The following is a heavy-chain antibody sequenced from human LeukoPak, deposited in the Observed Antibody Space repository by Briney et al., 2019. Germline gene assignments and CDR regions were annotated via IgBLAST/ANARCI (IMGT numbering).Heavy chain of an antibody. V-gene: IGHV3-30*18. CDR2: ISYDGSNK. D-gene: IGHD2-2*01. CDR1: GFTFSSYA. Sequence: GGSLRLSCAASGFTFSSYAMHWVRQAPGKGLEWVAVISYDGSNKYYADSVKGRFTISRDNSKNTLYLQMNSLRAEDTAVYYCAKDSYIVVVPGGRGFDYWGQGTLVTVSS. CDR3: AKDSYIVVVPGGRGFDY. J-gene: IGHJ4*02.